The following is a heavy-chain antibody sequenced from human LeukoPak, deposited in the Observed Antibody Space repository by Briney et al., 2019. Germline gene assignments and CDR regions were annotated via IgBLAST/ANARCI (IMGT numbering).Heavy chain of an antibody. J-gene: IGHJ4*02. CDR2: ISWNSDSI. Sequence: GGSLRLSCAASGFTFDEYAIHWVRQAPGKGLEWVSGISWNSDSIAYADSVKGRFTISRDNAENSLYLQMNSLRAEDMGFYYCARGVGDYCSGGSCYYFDYWGQGTLVTVSS. D-gene: IGHD2-15*01. CDR1: GFTFDEYA. V-gene: IGHV3-9*03. CDR3: ARGVGDYCSGGSCYYFDY.